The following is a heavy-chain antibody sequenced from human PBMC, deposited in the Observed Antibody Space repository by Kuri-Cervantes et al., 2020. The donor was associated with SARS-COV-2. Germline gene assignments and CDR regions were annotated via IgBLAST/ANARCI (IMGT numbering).Heavy chain of an antibody. Sequence: SEPLSLTCTVSGGSISSYYWSWIRQPPGKGLEWIGYIYYSGSTNYNPSLKSRVTISVDTSKNQFSLKLSSVTAADTAVYYCAGSSGWYTYYYYGMDVWGQGTTVTVSS. CDR3: AGSSGWYTYYYYGMDV. J-gene: IGHJ6*02. CDR2: IYYSGST. D-gene: IGHD6-19*01. V-gene: IGHV4-59*01. CDR1: GGSISSYY.